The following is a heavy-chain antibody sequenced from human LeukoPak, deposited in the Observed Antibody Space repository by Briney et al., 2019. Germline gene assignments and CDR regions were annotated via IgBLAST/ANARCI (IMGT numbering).Heavy chain of an antibody. CDR3: ASRVAATLYGMDV. V-gene: IGHV3-30-3*01. Sequence: GGSLRLSCAASGFTFSSYAMHWVRQAPGKGLEWAAVISYDGSNKYYADSVKGRFTISRDNSKNTLYLQMNSLRAEDTAVYYCASRVAATLYGMDVWGQGTTVTVSS. J-gene: IGHJ6*02. CDR2: ISYDGSNK. D-gene: IGHD2-15*01. CDR1: GFTFSSYA.